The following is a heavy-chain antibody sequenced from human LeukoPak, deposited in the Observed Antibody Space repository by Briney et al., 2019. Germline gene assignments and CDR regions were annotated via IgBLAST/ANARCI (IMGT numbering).Heavy chain of an antibody. CDR2: ISSSSSYI. Sequence: KPGGSLRVSCAASGFTFSSYSMNWVRQAPGKGLEWVSSISSSSSYIYYADSVKGRFTISRDNAKNSLYLQMNSLRAEDTAVYYCARDHSIVVVPAAMFVPFDYWGQGTLVTVSS. CDR3: ARDHSIVVVPAAMFVPFDY. V-gene: IGHV3-21*01. J-gene: IGHJ4*02. CDR1: GFTFSSYS. D-gene: IGHD2-2*01.